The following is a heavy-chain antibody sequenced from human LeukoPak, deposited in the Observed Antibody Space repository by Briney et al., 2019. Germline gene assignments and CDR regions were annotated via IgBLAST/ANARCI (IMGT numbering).Heavy chain of an antibody. Sequence: SETLSLTCAVYGGSFSGYYWSWIRQPPGKGLEWIGEINHSGSTNYNPSLKSRVTISVDTSKNQFSLKLSSVTAADTAVYYCARFAAVAGMLFDYWGQGTLVTVSS. CDR2: INHSGST. CDR3: ARFAAVAGMLFDY. CDR1: GGSFSGYY. V-gene: IGHV4-34*01. J-gene: IGHJ4*02. D-gene: IGHD6-19*01.